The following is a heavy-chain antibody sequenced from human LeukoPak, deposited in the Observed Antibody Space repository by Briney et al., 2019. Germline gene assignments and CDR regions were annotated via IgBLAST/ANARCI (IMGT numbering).Heavy chain of an antibody. CDR3: ATGTGGWPAMVTRWFDP. CDR2: FDPEDGET. J-gene: IGHJ5*02. D-gene: IGHD5-18*01. Sequence: ASVKVSCKVSGYTLTELSMHWVRQAPGKGLEWMGGFDPEDGETIYAQKFQGRVTMTEDTSTDTAYMELSSLGSEDTAVYYCATGTGGWPAMVTRWFDPWGQGTLVTVSS. CDR1: GYTLTELS. V-gene: IGHV1-24*01.